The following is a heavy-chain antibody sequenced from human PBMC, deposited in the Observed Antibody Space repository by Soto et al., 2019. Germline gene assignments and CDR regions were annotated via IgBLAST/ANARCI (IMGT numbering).Heavy chain of an antibody. CDR3: ARGLPGIAVAGTT. V-gene: IGHV3-7*01. CDR2: IKQDGSEK. Sequence: GGSLRLSCAASGFTFSSYWMSWVRQAPGKGLEWVANIKQDGSEKYYVDSVKGRFTISRDNAKNSLYLQMNSLRAEDTAVYYCARGLPGIAVAGTTWGQGTMVTVSS. J-gene: IGHJ3*01. D-gene: IGHD6-19*01. CDR1: GFTFSSYW.